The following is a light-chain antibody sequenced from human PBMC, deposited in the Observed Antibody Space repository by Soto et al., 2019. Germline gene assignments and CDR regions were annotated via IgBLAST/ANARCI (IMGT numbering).Light chain of an antibody. Sequence: EIVLTQSPGTLSLSPGERATLSCRASQSVSSSYLAWYQQKPGQAPRLLIYGASSRATGIPDRFSGSGSGKDFPLTISRLEPEDFSVYYCQQYGSSPLTFGPATKVDIK. J-gene: IGKJ3*01. CDR2: GAS. V-gene: IGKV3-20*01. CDR1: QSVSSSY. CDR3: QQYGSSPLT.